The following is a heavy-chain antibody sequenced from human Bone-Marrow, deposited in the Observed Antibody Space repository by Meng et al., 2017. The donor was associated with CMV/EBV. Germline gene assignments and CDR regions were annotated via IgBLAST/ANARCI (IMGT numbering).Heavy chain of an antibody. Sequence: GGSLRLSCAASGFPFSGYWMTWIRQTPGKGLEWVANIKPDATETYYVDSVKGRFTISRDNAKNSLYLQMNSLRAEDTAVYYCARSYHLRSSSGQYFDYWGQGTLVTVSS. CDR3: ARSYHLRSSSGQYFDY. D-gene: IGHD1-14*01. CDR1: GFPFSGYW. J-gene: IGHJ4*02. CDR2: IKPDATET. V-gene: IGHV3-7*01.